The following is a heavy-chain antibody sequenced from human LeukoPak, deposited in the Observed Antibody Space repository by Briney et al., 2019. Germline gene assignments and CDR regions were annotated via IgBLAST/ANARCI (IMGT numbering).Heavy chain of an antibody. J-gene: IGHJ4*02. CDR3: VRGGQLWARGFDY. Sequence: PSETLSLTCIVSGGSISSYYWSWIRQPPGKGLEWIGYIYYSGRPSYHPSRKSRVTISVDTSKNQFSLKLSSVTAADTAVYYCVRGGQLWARGFDYWGQGTLVSVSS. CDR1: GGSISSYY. D-gene: IGHD5-18*01. CDR2: IYYSGRP. V-gene: IGHV4-59*01.